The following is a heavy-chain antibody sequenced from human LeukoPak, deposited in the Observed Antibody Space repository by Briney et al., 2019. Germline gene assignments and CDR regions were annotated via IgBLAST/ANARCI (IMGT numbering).Heavy chain of an antibody. CDR2: ISGSGGRT. D-gene: IGHD3-16*01. V-gene: IGHV3-23*01. Sequence: GGSLSLSCAASGFTFGNSAMSWVRHAPGKGLEWVSAISGSGGRTYYADSVKGRFTISRDESKNTLYLQMSSLRAEDTAVYYCAKDATIQGEYFDYWGQGTLVTVSS. J-gene: IGHJ4*02. CDR3: AKDATIQGEYFDY. CDR1: GFTFGNSA.